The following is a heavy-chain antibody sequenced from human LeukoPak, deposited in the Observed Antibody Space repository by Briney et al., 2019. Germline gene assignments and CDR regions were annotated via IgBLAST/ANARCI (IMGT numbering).Heavy chain of an antibody. J-gene: IGHJ6*02. CDR1: GFTFSSYA. Sequence: PGGSLILSCAASGFTFSSYAMSWARQAPGKGLEWVSAISGSCGSTYSADSVKGRFTISRANSKNTLYLQMNSLRAEDTAVYYCAGDYGEYYYGMDVWGQGTTVTVS. CDR2: ISGSCGST. V-gene: IGHV3-23*01. D-gene: IGHD4-17*01. CDR3: AGDYGEYYYGMDV.